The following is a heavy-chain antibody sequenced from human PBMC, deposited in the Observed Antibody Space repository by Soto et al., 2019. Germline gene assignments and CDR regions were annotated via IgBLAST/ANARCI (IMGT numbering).Heavy chain of an antibody. CDR1: GYTFTSYD. CDR2: MNPNSGNT. Sequence: QVQLVQSGAEVKKPGASVKVSCKASGYTFTSYDINWVRQATGQGLEWMGWMNPNSGNTGYAQKIQGRVTMTRNTATSTAYMELSSLRSAEAAVYYLAKTLSGDHVDYWGQGTLVTVAS. CDR3: AKTLSGDHVDY. V-gene: IGHV1-8*01. J-gene: IGHJ4*02. D-gene: IGHD4-17*01.